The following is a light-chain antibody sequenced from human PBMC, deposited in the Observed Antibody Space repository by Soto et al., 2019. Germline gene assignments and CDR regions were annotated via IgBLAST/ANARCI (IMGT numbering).Light chain of an antibody. V-gene: IGLV2-14*01. J-gene: IGLJ1*01. CDR2: EVN. Sequence: QSVLIQPASVSGSPGQSITISCTGTSRDVGGSNYVSWYQHHPHRAPKLLIYEVNYRPSGVSSRFSGSKSGNTASLTISGLQAEDEADYYCSSYTSSNTLEVFGDGTKATVL. CDR1: SRDVGGSNY. CDR3: SSYTSSNTLEV.